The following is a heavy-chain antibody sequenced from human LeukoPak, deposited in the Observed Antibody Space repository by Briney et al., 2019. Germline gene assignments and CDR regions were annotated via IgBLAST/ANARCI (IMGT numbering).Heavy chain of an antibody. J-gene: IGHJ5*02. V-gene: IGHV1-2*02. Sequence: ASVKVSCKASGYTFTGYYMHWVRQAPGQGLEWMGWINPNSGGTNYAQKFQGRVTITRNTSISTAYMELSSLRSEDTAVYYCAREGIGFDPWGQGTLVTVSS. CDR2: INPNSGGT. D-gene: IGHD1-14*01. CDR1: GYTFTGYY. CDR3: AREGIGFDP.